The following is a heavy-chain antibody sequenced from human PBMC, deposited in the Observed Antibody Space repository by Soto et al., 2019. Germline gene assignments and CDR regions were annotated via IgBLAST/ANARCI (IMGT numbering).Heavy chain of an antibody. D-gene: IGHD3-16*01. V-gene: IGHV3-23*01. CDR1: GFTLTNYG. Sequence: EVQLLESGGALLQPGGSLRLSCAATGFTLTNYGMSWFRQAPRKGLEWVPTRTGSGATTYYAYSVKGQFTNSTDNSKNTLFLQMVSLTSEDTAVYDCAKDRLRALMIYYYGLDVWGIGTTVTVSS. J-gene: IGHJ6*04. CDR3: AKDRLRALMIYYYGLDV. CDR2: RTGSGATT.